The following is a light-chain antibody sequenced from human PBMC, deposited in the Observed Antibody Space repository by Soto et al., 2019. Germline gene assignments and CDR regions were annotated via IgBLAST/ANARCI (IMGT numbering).Light chain of an antibody. Sequence: EIVLTQSPATLSLSPGERATLSCRASQSVSSYLAWYQQKPGQAPRLLIYEASNRATGIPARFSGSGSGTVFTLTISSLEPEDFAVYYCQQRGNWPPYTFGQGTKLEIK. CDR3: QQRGNWPPYT. V-gene: IGKV3-11*01. J-gene: IGKJ2*01. CDR2: EAS. CDR1: QSVSSY.